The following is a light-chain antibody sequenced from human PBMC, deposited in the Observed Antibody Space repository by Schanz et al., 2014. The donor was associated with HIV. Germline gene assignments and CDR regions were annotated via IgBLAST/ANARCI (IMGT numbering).Light chain of an antibody. CDR3: QQYNTSPPWT. CDR1: QSVSSSY. Sequence: EIVLTQSPGTLSLSPGERATLSCRASQSVSSSYLAWSQQKAGRAPRLLIYGASSRATGIPDRFSGSGSGTDFTLTISRVEPEDFAVYYCQQYNTSPPWTFGQGTKVDFK. V-gene: IGKV3-20*01. CDR2: GAS. J-gene: IGKJ1*01.